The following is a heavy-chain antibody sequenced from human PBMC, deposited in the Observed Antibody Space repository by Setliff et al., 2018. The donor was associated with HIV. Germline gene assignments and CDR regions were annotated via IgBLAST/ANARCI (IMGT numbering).Heavy chain of an antibody. V-gene: IGHV4-61*02. D-gene: IGHD3-22*01. CDR3: ARDSDYYDSSTYRLDY. CDR2: IYTSGRI. Sequence: SETLSLTCTVSGGSISGGSYYWSWIRQPAGKGLEWIGRIYTSGRIDYNPSLKSRVTISVDTSNKQFSLNLSSVTAADTAVYYCARDSDYYDSSTYRLDYWGQGTLVTSPQ. CDR1: GGSISGGSYY. J-gene: IGHJ4*02.